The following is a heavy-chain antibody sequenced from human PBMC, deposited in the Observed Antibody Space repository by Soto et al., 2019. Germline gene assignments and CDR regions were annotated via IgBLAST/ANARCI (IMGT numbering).Heavy chain of an antibody. CDR3: ARDFEVSPPSEAHFDY. J-gene: IGHJ4*02. D-gene: IGHD3-3*01. CDR1: CFPFSRYC. V-gene: IGHV1-18*01. Sequence: GASVKGPCQGSCFPFSRYCIRLVGKGPGQGLEWMGWISAYNGNTNYAQKLQGRVTMTTDTSTSTAYMELRSLRSDDTAVYYCARDFEVSPPSEAHFDYWGQGTLVTVSS. CDR2: ISAYNGNT.